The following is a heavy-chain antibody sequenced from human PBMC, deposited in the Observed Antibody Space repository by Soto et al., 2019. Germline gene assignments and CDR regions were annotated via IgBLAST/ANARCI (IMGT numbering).Heavy chain of an antibody. V-gene: IGHV1-69*01. Sequence: QVQLVQSGAEVKKPGSSVKVSCKAPGGTFSSYAISWVRQAPGQGLEWMGGIIPIFGTAKYAQKFQGRVTITADESTSTGYMELSSLISEDTAVYYCARSQGGSSSLDIYYYYYYGMDVWGQGTTVTASS. CDR1: GGTFSSYA. CDR2: IIPIFGTA. CDR3: ARSQGGSSSLDIYYYYYYGMDV. J-gene: IGHJ6*02. D-gene: IGHD2-15*01.